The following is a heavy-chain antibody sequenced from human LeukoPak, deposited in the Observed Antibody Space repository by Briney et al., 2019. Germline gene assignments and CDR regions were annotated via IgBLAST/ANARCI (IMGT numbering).Heavy chain of an antibody. V-gene: IGHV4-39*01. Sequence: SETLSLTCTVSGGSISSSSYYWGWIRQPPGKGLEWIGSIYYSGSTYYNPSLKSRVTISVDTSKNQFSLKLSSVTAADTAVYYCARTLLEYIAVAPTHYYYYGMGVWGQGTTVTVSS. D-gene: IGHD6-19*01. CDR2: IYYSGST. J-gene: IGHJ6*02. CDR1: GGSISSSSYY. CDR3: ARTLLEYIAVAPTHYYYYGMGV.